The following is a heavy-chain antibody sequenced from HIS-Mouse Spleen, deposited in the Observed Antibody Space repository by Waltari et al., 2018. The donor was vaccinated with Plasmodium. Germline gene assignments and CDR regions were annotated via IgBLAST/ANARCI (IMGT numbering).Heavy chain of an antibody. V-gene: IGHV4-34*01. CDR3: ARGRVLGTSSGYFDL. CDR2: INHSGST. CDR1: GRSFTGYY. D-gene: IGHD3-10*01. Sequence: QVQLQQWGAGLLKPSETLSLTCAVYGRSFTGYYWSWIRTPPGKGLELIGEINHSGSTNYNPSLKSRVTISVDTSKNQLSLKLSSVTDADSAVYYCARGRVLGTSSGYFDLWGRGTLVTVSS. J-gene: IGHJ2*01.